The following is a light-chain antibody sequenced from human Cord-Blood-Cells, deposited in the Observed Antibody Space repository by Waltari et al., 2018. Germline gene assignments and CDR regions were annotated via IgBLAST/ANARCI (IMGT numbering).Light chain of an antibody. CDR2: GNS. Sequence: QSVLTQPPSVSGAPGQRVTISCTGSSSNIGAGEDVRWYQQLPGTAPKLLIYGNSNRPSGVPVRFSGSKSGTSASLAITGLQAEDEADYYCQSYDSSLSGSVFGGGTKLTVL. CDR1: SSNIGAGED. J-gene: IGLJ2*01. V-gene: IGLV1-40*01. CDR3: QSYDSSLSGSV.